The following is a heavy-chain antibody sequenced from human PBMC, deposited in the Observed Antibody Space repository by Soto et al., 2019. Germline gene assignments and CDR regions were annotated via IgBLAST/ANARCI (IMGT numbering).Heavy chain of an antibody. CDR3: ARESPILLWFGEPPGGMDV. CDR2: ISAYNGNT. CDR1: GYTFTSYG. J-gene: IGHJ6*02. D-gene: IGHD3-10*01. V-gene: IGHV1-18*01. Sequence: GASVKVSCKASGYTFTSYGISWVRQAPGQGLEWMGWISAYNGNTNYAQKLQGRVTMTTDTSTSTAYMELRSLRSDDTAVYYCARESPILLWFGEPPGGMDVWGQGTTVTVS.